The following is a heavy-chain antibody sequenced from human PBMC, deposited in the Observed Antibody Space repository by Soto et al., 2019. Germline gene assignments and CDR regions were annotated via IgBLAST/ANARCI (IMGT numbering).Heavy chain of an antibody. J-gene: IGHJ4*02. Sequence: QVQLQESGPGLVKPSETLSLTCTVSGGSISSYYWSWIRQPPGRGLEWIGYVYYSGSTNYNPSLKSRVTISVDTSKNQFSLKLTSVNDADTAVYYCARGGSGNGYIYWGQGTLVTVSS. CDR3: ARGGSGNGYIY. CDR1: GGSISSYY. D-gene: IGHD5-18*01. CDR2: VYYSGST. V-gene: IGHV4-59*01.